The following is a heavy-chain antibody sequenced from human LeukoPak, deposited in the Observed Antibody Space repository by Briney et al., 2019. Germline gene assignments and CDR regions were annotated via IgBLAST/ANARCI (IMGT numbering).Heavy chain of an antibody. CDR1: GFTFSSYA. D-gene: IGHD1-26*01. Sequence: GGSLRLSCAASGFTFSSYAMRWVRQAPGKGLEWVSTISGSDSSTYYADSVRGRFTISRDNSKNTVFLQMNSLRVEDTAIYYCAKDQDVYSGSQSWGQGTLVTVSS. CDR2: ISGSDSST. V-gene: IGHV3-23*01. CDR3: AKDQDVYSGSQS. J-gene: IGHJ4*02.